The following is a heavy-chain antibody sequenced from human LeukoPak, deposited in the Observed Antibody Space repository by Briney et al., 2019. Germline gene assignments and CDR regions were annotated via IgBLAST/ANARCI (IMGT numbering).Heavy chain of an antibody. CDR2: ISYTGST. Sequence: KTSETLSLTCAVYGGSFSGYDWSWIRQPPGKGLEWIGYISYTGSTNYNPSLKSRVTMSGDTPKNQFSLKLISVTAADTAVYYCVRVGGSPLGALDIWGQGTMVTVSS. CDR3: VRVGGSPLGALDI. J-gene: IGHJ3*02. V-gene: IGHV4-59*01. CDR1: GGSFSGYD. D-gene: IGHD1-14*01.